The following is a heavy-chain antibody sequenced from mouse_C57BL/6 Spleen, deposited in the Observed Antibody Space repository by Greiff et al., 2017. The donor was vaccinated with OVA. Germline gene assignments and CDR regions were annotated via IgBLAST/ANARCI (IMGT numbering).Heavy chain of an antibody. J-gene: IGHJ1*03. CDR1: GYSFTDYN. Sequence: EVQLQESGPELVKPGASVKISCKASGYSFTDYNMNWVKQSNGKSLEWIGVINPNYGTTSYNQKFKGKATLTVDQSSSRAYMQRNSLTSEDSAVYYCARSGTVEEDWYFDVWGTWTTVTVSS. V-gene: IGHV1-39*01. CDR3: ARSGTVEEDWYFDV. CDR2: INPNYGTT. D-gene: IGHD1-1*01.